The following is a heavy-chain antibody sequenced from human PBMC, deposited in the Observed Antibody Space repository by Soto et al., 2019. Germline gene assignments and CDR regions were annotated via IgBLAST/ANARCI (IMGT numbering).Heavy chain of an antibody. CDR3: ARGVGYSNYALGDYYYYGMDV. V-gene: IGHV1-46*01. CDR2: INPSGGST. CDR1: GYTFTSYY. D-gene: IGHD4-4*01. Sequence: ASVKVSCKASGYTFTSYYMHWVRQAPGQGLEWMGIINPSGGSTSYAQKFQGRVTMTRDTSTSTVYMELSSLRSEDTSVYYCARGVGYSNYALGDYYYYGMDVWGQGTTVTVSS. J-gene: IGHJ6*02.